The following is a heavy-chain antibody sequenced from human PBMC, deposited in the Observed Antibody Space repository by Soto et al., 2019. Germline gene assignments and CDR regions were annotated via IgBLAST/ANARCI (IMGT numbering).Heavy chain of an antibody. D-gene: IGHD4-17*01. CDR2: IYHSGST. J-gene: IGHJ5*02. CDR1: GGCISSTNW. Sequence: QVQLQESGPGLVKPSGTLSLTCAVSGGCISSTNWWSWVRQPPGKGLGWIGEIYHSGSTYYNPSLKSRVTISVDKSKNQFSLKLSSVTAADTAVYYCARVWTTVTNWFDPWGQGTLVTVSS. CDR3: ARVWTTVTNWFDP. V-gene: IGHV4-4*02.